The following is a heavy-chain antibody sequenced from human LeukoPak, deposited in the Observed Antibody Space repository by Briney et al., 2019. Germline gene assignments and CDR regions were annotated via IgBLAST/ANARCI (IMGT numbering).Heavy chain of an antibody. J-gene: IGHJ4*02. Sequence: ASVKVSCKASGYTFTNYAMHWVRQAPGQRLEWMGWINTGNGNTKYSQKFQGRVTITRDTSASTAYMELRSLRSDDTAVYYCAREWRSYYDSSGYQDYWGQGTLVTVSS. CDR2: INTGNGNT. CDR3: AREWRSYYDSSGYQDY. D-gene: IGHD3-22*01. V-gene: IGHV1-3*04. CDR1: GYTFTNYA.